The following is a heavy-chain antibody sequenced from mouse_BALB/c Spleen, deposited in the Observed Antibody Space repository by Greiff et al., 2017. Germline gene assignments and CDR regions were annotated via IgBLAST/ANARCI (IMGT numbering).Heavy chain of an antibody. CDR3: PREMGGNYPLY. CDR2: ISSGGSYT. CDR1: GFTFSSYT. D-gene: IGHD2-1*01. V-gene: IGHV5-6-4*01. J-gene: IGHJ2*01. Sequence: EVQLVESGGGLVKPGGSLKLSCAASGFTFSSYTMSWVRQTPEKRLEWVETISSGGSYTYYPDSVKGRFTISRDNAKNTLYLQMSSLKSEDTAMYYCPREMGGNYPLYWGQGTTLTVSS.